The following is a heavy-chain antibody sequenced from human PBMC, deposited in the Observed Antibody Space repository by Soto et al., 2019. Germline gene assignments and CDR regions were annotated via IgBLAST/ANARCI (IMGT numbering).Heavy chain of an antibody. D-gene: IGHD2-2*01. V-gene: IGHV4-34*01. CDR2: INHSGST. Sequence: SETLSLTCAVYGGSFSGYYWSWIRQPPGKGLEWIGEINHSGSTNYNPSLKSRVTISVDTSKNQFSLKLSSVTAADTAVYYCARSIVLVPAAKEWLLHPFDPWGQGTLVTVSS. CDR1: GGSFSGYY. J-gene: IGHJ5*02. CDR3: ARSIVLVPAAKEWLLHPFDP.